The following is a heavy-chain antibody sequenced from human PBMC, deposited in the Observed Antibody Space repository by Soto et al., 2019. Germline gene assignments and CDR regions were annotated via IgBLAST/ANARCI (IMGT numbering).Heavy chain of an antibody. V-gene: IGHV3-23*01. CDR2: ISVSGDKT. J-gene: IGHJ4*02. CDR3: AKGGWLDD. Sequence: EVHLLESGGDLVQPVGYLSLSCAASGFSFTAYIMSWFRQAPGQGLEWVSAISVSGDKTYYADSVKGRFTISRDDAKNTLELQLNSLRVDDTAIYYCAKGGWLDDCGQGTLVTVAS. CDR1: GFSFTAYI. D-gene: IGHD5-12*01.